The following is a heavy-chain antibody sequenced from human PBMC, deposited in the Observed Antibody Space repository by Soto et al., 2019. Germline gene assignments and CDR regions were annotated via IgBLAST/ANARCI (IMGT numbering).Heavy chain of an antibody. D-gene: IGHD3-22*01. CDR1: GGTFSSYA. CDR2: IIPIFGTA. CDR3: ARDVRPENYYDSSGYSTQLGAFDI. V-gene: IGHV1-69*13. J-gene: IGHJ3*02. Sequence: SMKVSCKASGGTFSSYAISWVRQAPGQGLEWMGGIIPIFGTANYAQRFQGRVTITADESTSTAYMELSSLRSEDTAVYYCARDVRPENYYDSSGYSTQLGAFDIWGQGTMVTVSS.